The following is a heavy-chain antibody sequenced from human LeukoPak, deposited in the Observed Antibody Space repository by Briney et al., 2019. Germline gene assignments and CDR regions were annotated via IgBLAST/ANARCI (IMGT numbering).Heavy chain of an antibody. D-gene: IGHD3-10*01. CDR1: GFTFRSYG. CDR2: IWYDGSNK. CDR3: ARSVHTYWYFDL. V-gene: IGHV3-33*01. J-gene: IGHJ2*01. Sequence: PGGSLRLSCAASGFTFRSYGMHWVRQAPGKGLEWAAVIWYDGSNKFYADSVKGRFTISRDNSKNTLYLEMNSLTAEDTAVYYCARSVHTYWYFDLWGRGTLVTVSP.